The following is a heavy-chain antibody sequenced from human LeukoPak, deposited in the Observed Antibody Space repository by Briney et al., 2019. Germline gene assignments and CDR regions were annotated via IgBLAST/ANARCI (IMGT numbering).Heavy chain of an antibody. CDR1: GFTLSRYA. D-gene: IGHD2-8*01. V-gene: IGHV3-30*04. CDR2: ISYDGSIK. Sequence: GRSLRLSCAVSGFTLSRYAMHWVRQAPGKGPEWVAVISYDGSIKYYADSVKGRFTISRDNAKNSLYLQMNSLRAEDTAVYYCARGEYCTNGVCYVDVAFDIRGQGTMVTVSS. J-gene: IGHJ3*02. CDR3: ARGEYCTNGVCYVDVAFDI.